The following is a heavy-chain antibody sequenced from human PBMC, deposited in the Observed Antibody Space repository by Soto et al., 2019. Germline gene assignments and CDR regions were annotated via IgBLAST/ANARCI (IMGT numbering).Heavy chain of an antibody. CDR2: IRSIANNYAT. CDR1: GFTFSGSA. D-gene: IGHD4-17*01. CDR3: TRGYGDYVRDY. V-gene: IGHV3-73*01. J-gene: IGHJ4*02. Sequence: EVQLVESGGGLVQPGESLKLSCAVSGFTFSGSAMHWVRQASGKGLEWVGRIRSIANNYATAYAASVKGRFTISRDDSKNTAYLQMNSLKSEDTAVYYCTRGYGDYVRDYWGQGTLVTVSS.